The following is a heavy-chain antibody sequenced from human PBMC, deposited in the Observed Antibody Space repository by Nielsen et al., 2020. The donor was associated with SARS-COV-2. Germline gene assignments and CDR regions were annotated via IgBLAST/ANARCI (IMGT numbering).Heavy chain of an antibody. J-gene: IGHJ4*02. CDR1: GFTFSSYA. V-gene: IGHV3-23*01. CDR2: ISGSGGST. Sequence: GESLKISCAASGFTFSSYAMSWVRQAPGKGLEWVSAISGSGGSTYYADSVKGRFTITRDNSENTLFLQMNSLRAEDTALYYCARRVYCSGTSCSPYYFDCWGQGTLVTVSS. CDR3: ARRVYCSGTSCSPYYFDC. D-gene: IGHD2-2*01.